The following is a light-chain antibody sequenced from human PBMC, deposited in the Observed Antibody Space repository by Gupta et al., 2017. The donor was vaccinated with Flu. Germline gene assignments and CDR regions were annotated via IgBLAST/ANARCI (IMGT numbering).Light chain of an antibody. Sequence: SSELTQAPAVSVALGQTVRITCQGDSLRSYYASWYQQTPGQAPVLVIYGENKRPSGIPDRFSGSRSGNTASLTITGAQAEDEGDYYCNSRDSSGNHLWVFGGGTKLTVL. CDR3: NSRDSSGNHLWV. V-gene: IGLV3-19*01. J-gene: IGLJ3*02. CDR1: SLRSYY. CDR2: GEN.